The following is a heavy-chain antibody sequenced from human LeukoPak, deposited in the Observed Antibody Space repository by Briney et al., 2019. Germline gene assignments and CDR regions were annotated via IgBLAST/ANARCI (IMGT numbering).Heavy chain of an antibody. J-gene: IGHJ4*02. D-gene: IGHD6-6*01. CDR3: ARGRHRAARYYFDY. CDR2: MNPNSGNT. V-gene: IGHV1-8*03. CDR1: GYTFTSYD. Sequence: ASVKVSCKASGYTFTSYDINWVRQATGQGPEWMGWMNPNSGNTGYAQKFQGRVTITRNTSISTAYMELSSLRSEDKAVYYCARGRHRAARYYFDYWGQGTLVTVSS.